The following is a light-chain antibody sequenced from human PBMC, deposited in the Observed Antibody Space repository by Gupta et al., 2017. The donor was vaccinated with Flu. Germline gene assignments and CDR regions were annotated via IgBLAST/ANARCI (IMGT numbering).Light chain of an antibody. J-gene: IGLJ3*02. Sequence: ITIACTGTSGDVGNDKYVSWYQQHPDKAPRLIIYEVRNRPSGVSNRCSGAKSGKTASLTISGLQTDDEADYYCCAHSSSSTPWVFGGGTKLTVL. V-gene: IGLV2-14*01. CDR1: SGDVGNDKY. CDR3: CAHSSSSTPWV. CDR2: EVR.